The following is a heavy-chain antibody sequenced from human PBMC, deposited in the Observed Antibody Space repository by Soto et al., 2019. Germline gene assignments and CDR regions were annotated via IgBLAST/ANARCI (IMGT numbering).Heavy chain of an antibody. V-gene: IGHV3-30*03. J-gene: IGHJ2*01. CDR2: ISYDGKQT. CDR3: ARDGWGSNWYFDL. Sequence: PWGSLRLPCEASGFMFNDYGMHWVRQAPGKGLGWVAVISYDGKQTYYADSVKGRFTISTDKSKRTLFLQMNSLRVDDTAVYYCARDGWGSNWYFDLWGRGTLVTVSS. CDR1: GFMFNDYG. D-gene: IGHD3-16*01.